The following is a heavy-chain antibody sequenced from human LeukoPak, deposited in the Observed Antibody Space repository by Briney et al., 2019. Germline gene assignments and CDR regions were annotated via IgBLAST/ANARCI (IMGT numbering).Heavy chain of an antibody. CDR3: AKDSGYLYCSSTSCYTNY. V-gene: IGHV3-23*01. J-gene: IGHJ4*02. CDR1: GFTFSTYA. CDR2: ISGSGGST. Sequence: EGSLRLSCAASGFTFSTYAMSWVRQAPGKGLEWVSAISGSGGSTYYADSVKGRFTISRDNSKNTLYLQMDSLRAEDTAVYYCAKDSGYLYCSSTSCYTNYWGQGTLVTASP. D-gene: IGHD2-2*02.